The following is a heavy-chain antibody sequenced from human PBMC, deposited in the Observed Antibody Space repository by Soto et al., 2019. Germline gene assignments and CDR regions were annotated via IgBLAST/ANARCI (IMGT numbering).Heavy chain of an antibody. CDR1: GFTFSSYS. CDR3: ARDGGAYYDFWSGPMGYYYYGMDV. D-gene: IGHD3-3*01. CDR2: ISSSSSYI. J-gene: IGHJ6*02. Sequence: LRLSCAASGFTFSSYSMNWVRQAPGKGLEWVSSISSSSSYIYYADSVKGRFTISRDNAKNSLYLQMNSLRAEDTAVYYCARDGGAYYDFWSGPMGYYYYGMDVWGQGTTVTVSS. V-gene: IGHV3-21*01.